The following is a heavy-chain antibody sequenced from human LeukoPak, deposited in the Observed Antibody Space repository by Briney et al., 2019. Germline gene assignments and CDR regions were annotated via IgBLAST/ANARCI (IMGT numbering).Heavy chain of an antibody. CDR1: GFTSSSYG. D-gene: IGHD3-10*01. V-gene: IGHV3-23*01. CDR3: ANSADYYGSGRYPSPFDY. J-gene: IGHJ4*02. CDR2: ISGSGGST. Sequence: GGSLRLSCAASGFTSSSYGMSWVRQAPGKGLEWVSAISGSGGSTYYADSVKGRFTISRDNSKNTLYLQMNSLRAEDTAVYYCANSADYYGSGRYPSPFDYWGQGTLVTVSS.